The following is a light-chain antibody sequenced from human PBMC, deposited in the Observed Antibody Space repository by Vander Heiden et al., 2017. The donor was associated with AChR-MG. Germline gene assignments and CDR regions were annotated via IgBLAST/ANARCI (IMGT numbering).Light chain of an antibody. CDR2: DAS. J-gene: IGKJ3*01. V-gene: IGKV1-5*01. Sequence: DIQMTQSPSTLSASVGDRVTITCRASQSISSWLAWYQQKPGKAPKLLIYDASSLESGVPSRVSGSGSGTEFTLTISSLQPDDFATYYCQQYNSYSGFTFGPGTKVDIK. CDR1: QSISSW. CDR3: QQYNSYSGFT.